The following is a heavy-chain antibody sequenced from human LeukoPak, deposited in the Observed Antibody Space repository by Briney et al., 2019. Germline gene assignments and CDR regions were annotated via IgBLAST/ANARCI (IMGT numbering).Heavy chain of an antibody. J-gene: IGHJ4*02. CDR3: ARVADRRKEGVAGTDDY. V-gene: IGHV3-53*01. Sequence: GGSLRLSCAASGFTVSGNYMSWVRQAPGKGLEWVSVIYSGGSTYYADSVKGRFTISRDNSKNTLYLQMNSLRAEDTAVYYCARVADRRKEGVAGTDDYWGQGTLVTVSS. CDR2: IYSGGST. CDR1: GFTVSGNY. D-gene: IGHD6-19*01.